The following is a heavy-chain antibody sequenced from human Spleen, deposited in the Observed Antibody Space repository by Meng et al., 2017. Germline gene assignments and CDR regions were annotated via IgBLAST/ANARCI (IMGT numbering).Heavy chain of an antibody. D-gene: IGHD6-13*01. CDR3: ARGEGRQQLIRRPRFDP. J-gene: IGHJ5*02. V-gene: IGHV4-34*01. CDR1: GYSVSSDYY. CDR2: INHTGST. Sequence: SETLSLTCAVSGYSVSSDYYWSWIRQPPGKGLEWIGEINHTGSTNYNPSLKSRVTISVDTSKNQFSLKLSSVTAADTAVYYCARGEGRQQLIRRPRFDPWGQGTLVTVSS.